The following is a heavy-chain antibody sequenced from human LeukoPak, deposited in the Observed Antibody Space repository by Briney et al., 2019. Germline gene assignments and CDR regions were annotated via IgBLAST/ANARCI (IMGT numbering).Heavy chain of an antibody. Sequence: PSETLSLTCTVSGGSISIYYWSWIRQPPGKGLEWIGYIYYSGSTYYNPSLKSRVTISVDTSKNQFSVKMYSVTAADTAVFYCARQRGWGFGSYFDYWGRGTLVTVSS. J-gene: IGHJ4*02. CDR2: IYYSGST. CDR3: ARQRGWGFGSYFDY. D-gene: IGHD7-27*01. V-gene: IGHV4-59*04. CDR1: GGSISIYY.